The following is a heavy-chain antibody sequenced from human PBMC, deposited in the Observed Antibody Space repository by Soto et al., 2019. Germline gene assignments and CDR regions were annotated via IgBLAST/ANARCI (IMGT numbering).Heavy chain of an antibody. CDR1: TFTFNNFN. J-gene: IGHJ3*02. CDR2: SSSDGLKT. CDR3: AKGRGLIQNDAFDI. D-gene: IGHD5-12*01. Sequence: ESGGGVVQPGTSLRLSCVASTFTFNNFNMHWIRQAPGKGLDWLAVSSSDGLKTYYPDSVQGRFTISRDKSTNPVSLQMSSLSTEDKAVYYCAKGRGLIQNDAFDIWGQGTMVIVS. V-gene: IGHV3-30*18.